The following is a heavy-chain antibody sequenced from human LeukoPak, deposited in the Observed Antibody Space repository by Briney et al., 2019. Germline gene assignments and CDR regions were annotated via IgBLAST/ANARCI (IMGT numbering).Heavy chain of an antibody. CDR2: INHSGST. J-gene: IGHJ4*02. Sequence: SETLSLTCAVYGGSFSGYYWSWIRQPPGKGLEWIGEINHSGSTNYNPSLKSRVTISVDTSKNQFSLKLSSVTAADTAVYYCARSEYYDILTGYYKPLDYWGQGTLVTVSS. CDR3: ARSEYYDILTGYYKPLDY. D-gene: IGHD3-9*01. V-gene: IGHV4-34*01. CDR1: GGSFSGYY.